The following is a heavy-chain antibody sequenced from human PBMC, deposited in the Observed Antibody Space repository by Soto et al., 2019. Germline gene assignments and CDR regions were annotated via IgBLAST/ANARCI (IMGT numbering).Heavy chain of an antibody. Sequence: TLSLTCSVSGAALNSGNYYWSWIRQGPGKGLEWIGHIYVTGAVDYNPSLRDRITISQDTSERQFSLNLRLVTAADTAVYYCARLRIATNNYKWFDPWGQGTLVTVSS. J-gene: IGHJ5*02. V-gene: IGHV4-31*03. CDR1: GAALNSGNYY. D-gene: IGHD2-21*01. CDR2: IYVTGAV. CDR3: ARLRIATNNYKWFDP.